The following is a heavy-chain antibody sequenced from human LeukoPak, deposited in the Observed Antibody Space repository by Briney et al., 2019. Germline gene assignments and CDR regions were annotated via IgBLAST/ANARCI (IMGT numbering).Heavy chain of an antibody. CDR1: GFTFSRYS. D-gene: IGHD3-9*01. J-gene: IGHJ4*02. CDR2: ISGSGGST. V-gene: IGHV3-23*01. Sequence: PGGSLRLSCAASGFTFSRYSMNWVRQAPGKGLEWVSAISGSGGSTYYADSVKGRFTISRDNSKNTLYLQMNSLRAEDTAVYYCAKYSDILTGYYPVSPHFDYWGQGTLVTVSS. CDR3: AKYSDILTGYYPVSPHFDY.